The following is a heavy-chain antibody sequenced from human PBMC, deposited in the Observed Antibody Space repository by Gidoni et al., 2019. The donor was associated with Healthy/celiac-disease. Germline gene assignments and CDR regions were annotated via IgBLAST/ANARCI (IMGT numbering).Heavy chain of an antibody. J-gene: IGHJ4*02. CDR3: ARRGYCGGDCYSDY. Sequence: QLQLVQSGAEVKKPGSSVKVSCKASGGTFSSYAISWVRQAPGQGLEWMGGTIPIFGTANYAKKFQGRVTITADESTSTAYMELSSLRSEDTAVYYCARRGYCGGDCYSDYWGQGTLVTVSS. V-gene: IGHV1-69*01. CDR1: GGTFSSYA. D-gene: IGHD2-21*01. CDR2: TIPIFGTA.